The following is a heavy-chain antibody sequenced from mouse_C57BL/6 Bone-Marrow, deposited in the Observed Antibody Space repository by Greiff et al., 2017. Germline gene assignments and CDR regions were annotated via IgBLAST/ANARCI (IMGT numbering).Heavy chain of an antibody. CDR3: ASGGDYDWFAY. V-gene: IGHV1-81*01. J-gene: IGHJ3*01. CDR1: GYTFTSYG. CDR2: IYPRSGNT. D-gene: IGHD2-4*01. Sequence: VQRVESGAELARPGASVKLSCKASGYTFTSYGISWVKQRTGQGLEWIGEIYPRSGNTYYNEKFKGKATLTADKSSSTAYMELRSLTSEDSAVYFCASGGDYDWFAYWGQGTLVTVSA.